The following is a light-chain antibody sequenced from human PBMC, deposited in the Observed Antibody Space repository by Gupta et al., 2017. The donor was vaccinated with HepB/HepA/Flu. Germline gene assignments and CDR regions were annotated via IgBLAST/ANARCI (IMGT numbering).Light chain of an antibody. CDR3: QQYGSSPRT. J-gene: IGKJ2*01. CDR2: GAS. CDR1: QSVSSSS. Sequence: EIVLMQSPGTLSLSPGERATLSCRASQSVSSSSLAWYQQKPGQAPRLLIYGASSRATGVPDRCSGSGSGTDFTLTINRLEPEDFAVYYCQQYGSSPRTFGQGTKLEIK. V-gene: IGKV3-20*01.